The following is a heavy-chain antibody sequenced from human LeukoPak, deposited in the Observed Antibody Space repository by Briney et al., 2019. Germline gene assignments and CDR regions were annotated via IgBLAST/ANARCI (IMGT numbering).Heavy chain of an antibody. V-gene: IGHV1-2*02. D-gene: IGHD3-16*01. Sequence: ASVKVSCKASGYTFTDFHIHWVRQAPRQGLEWTGWINPDTGGTNYPQRFQGRVTMTRNTSITTAYMELSRLTSDDTAVYYCARGSGFTVGRRSDFWAQGTLVIVSS. CDR1: GYTFTDFH. J-gene: IGHJ4*02. CDR3: ARGSGFTVGRRSDF. CDR2: INPDTGGT.